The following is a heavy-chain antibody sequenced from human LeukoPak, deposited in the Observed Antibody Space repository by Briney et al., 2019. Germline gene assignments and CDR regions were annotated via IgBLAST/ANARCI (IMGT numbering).Heavy chain of an antibody. V-gene: IGHV4-30-4*01. D-gene: IGHD3-22*01. CDR1: GGSVSSRDFY. Sequence: SETLSLTCTVSGGSVSSRDFYWSWIRQPPGKGLEWIGYIYSTRSAYYNPSLKSRVAISIDTSNNQFSVKLSSVTAADTAVYFCARDYASAYYYDSTSYPYGMDVWGQGTTVTVS. CDR2: IYSTRSA. J-gene: IGHJ6*02. CDR3: ARDYASAYYYDSTSYPYGMDV.